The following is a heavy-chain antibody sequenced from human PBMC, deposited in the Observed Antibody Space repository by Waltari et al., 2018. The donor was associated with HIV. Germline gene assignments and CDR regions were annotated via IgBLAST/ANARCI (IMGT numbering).Heavy chain of an antibody. D-gene: IGHD3-10*01. CDR1: GFSVSSNY. Sequence: QLVESGGGLIQPGGSLSLSCIASGFSVSSNYMNWVRQAPGKGLEWVSVVYSDGTTYYSGSVKGRFTISRDISKNTVYLHMRSLRVEDTAVYYCAREVLTSYFGGMDVWGQGATVTVS. CDR2: VYSDGTT. V-gene: IGHV3-53*01. J-gene: IGHJ6*02. CDR3: AREVLTSYFGGMDV.